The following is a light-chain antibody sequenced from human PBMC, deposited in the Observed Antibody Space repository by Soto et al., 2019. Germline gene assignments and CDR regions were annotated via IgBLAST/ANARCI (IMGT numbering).Light chain of an antibody. Sequence: EILMTQSPATLSVSPGERATLSCRASQSVSSNLAWYQQKPGQAPRLLIHGASTRAAGVPARFSGSGSGTESTPTISSLQSEDFAVYYRQHYDNWPPWTFGQGTKVNI. V-gene: IGKV3-15*01. J-gene: IGKJ1*01. CDR1: QSVSSN. CDR3: QHYDNWPPWT. CDR2: GAS.